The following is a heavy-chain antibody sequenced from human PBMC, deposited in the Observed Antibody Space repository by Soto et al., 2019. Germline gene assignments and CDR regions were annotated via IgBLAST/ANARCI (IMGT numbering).Heavy chain of an antibody. J-gene: IGHJ4*02. V-gene: IGHV3-23*01. CDR2: ISGSGGST. D-gene: IGHD6-13*01. Sequence: EVQLLESGGGLVQPGGSLRLSCAASGFTVSNYAVTWVRQAPGKGLEWVSTISGSGGSTYYADSVKGRFTTSRDNPNTTLYLQMNSLRAEDTAVYYCAKAQGSIWYEIDYWGQGSLVTVSS. CDR1: GFTVSNYA. CDR3: AKAQGSIWYEIDY.